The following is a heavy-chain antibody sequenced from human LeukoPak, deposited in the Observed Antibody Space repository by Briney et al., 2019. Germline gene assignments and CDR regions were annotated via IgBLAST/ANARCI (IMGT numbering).Heavy chain of an antibody. CDR3: ARLAVGGSYPSPLNY. J-gene: IGHJ4*02. CDR2: IYYSGST. D-gene: IGHD3-16*02. CDR1: GGSVGSGTFY. Sequence: PSETLSLTCTVSGGSVGSGTFYWSWIRQPPGKGLEWIGDIYYSGSTNYNPSLKSRVTISVDMSTNQFSLKLISVTAADTAVYYCARLAVGGSYPSPLNYWGQGTLVTASS. V-gene: IGHV4-61*01.